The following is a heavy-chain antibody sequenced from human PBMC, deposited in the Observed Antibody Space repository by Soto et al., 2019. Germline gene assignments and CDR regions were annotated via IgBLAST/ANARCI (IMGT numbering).Heavy chain of an antibody. V-gene: IGHV5-51*01. CDR2: IYPGDSDT. CDR1: GYSFTDYW. D-gene: IGHD6-13*01. Sequence: GESLKISCKGSGYSFTDYWIGWVRQMPGKGLEWMGIIYPGDSDTRYNPSFQGQVTISADKSVSTAYLQWSSLQASDTAMYYCACYGPRSYGGSWSPPDYWGQGTLVTGSS. CDR3: ACYGPRSYGGSWSPPDY. J-gene: IGHJ4*02.